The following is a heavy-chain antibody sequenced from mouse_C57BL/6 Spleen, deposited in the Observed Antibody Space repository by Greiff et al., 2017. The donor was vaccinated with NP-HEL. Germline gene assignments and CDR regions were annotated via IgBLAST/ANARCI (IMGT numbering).Heavy chain of an antibody. CDR1: GYSITSGYY. CDR3: ASYYYGSSYVDWYFDV. Sequence: EVQLQQSGPGLVKPSQSLSLTCSVTGYSITSGYYWNWIRQFPGNKLEWMGYISYDGSNNYNPSLKNRISITRDTSKNQFFLKLNSVTTEDTATYYCASYYYGSSYVDWYFDVWGTGTTVTVSS. J-gene: IGHJ1*03. CDR2: ISYDGSN. V-gene: IGHV3-6*01. D-gene: IGHD1-1*01.